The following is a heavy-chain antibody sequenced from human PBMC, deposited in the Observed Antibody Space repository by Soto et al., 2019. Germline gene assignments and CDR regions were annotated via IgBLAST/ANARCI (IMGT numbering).Heavy chain of an antibody. CDR2: IFFTGNI. CDR1: GASLSSISYY. Sequence: SETLSLTCTVSGASLSSISYYWGWIRQPPGKGLEWVGSIFFTGNIYYNPSLKSRVTISVDTSRNQFSLMVNSVTAADTDVYYCASRHCSGGSCYNHGFDSWGQGALVTVSS. V-gene: IGHV4-39*01. D-gene: IGHD2-15*01. CDR3: ASRHCSGGSCYNHGFDS. J-gene: IGHJ4*02.